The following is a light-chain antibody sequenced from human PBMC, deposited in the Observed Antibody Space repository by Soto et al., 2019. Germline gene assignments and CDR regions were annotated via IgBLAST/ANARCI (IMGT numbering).Light chain of an antibody. CDR3: LLYFGSAQV. V-gene: IGLV7-43*01. Sequence: QTVVTQELSLTVSPGGTVTLTCASSTGAVTSVSYPNWVQQKPGQAPRALIYSTSNSHSWTPDRFSGYLRGGKAALTLSGVQPEDEAVYYCLLYFGSAQVFGGGTKLTVL. CDR1: TGAVTSVSY. J-gene: IGLJ3*02. CDR2: STS.